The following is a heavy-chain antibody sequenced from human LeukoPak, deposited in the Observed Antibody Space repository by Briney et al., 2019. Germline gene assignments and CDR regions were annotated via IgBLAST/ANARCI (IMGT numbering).Heavy chain of an antibody. V-gene: IGHV3-23*01. CDR3: AKPNYDYVWESQTYGMDV. CDR1: GFTFSSYA. CDR2: ISGSGGST. J-gene: IGHJ6*04. Sequence: GGSLRLSCAASGFTFSSYAMSWVRQAPGKGLEWVSAISGSGGSTYYADSVKGRFTISRDNSKNTLYLQMNSLRAEDTAVYYCAKPNYDYVWESQTYGMDVWGKGTTVTVSS. D-gene: IGHD3-16*01.